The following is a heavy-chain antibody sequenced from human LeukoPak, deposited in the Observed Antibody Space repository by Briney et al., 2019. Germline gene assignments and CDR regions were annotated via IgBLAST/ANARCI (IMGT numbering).Heavy chain of an antibody. CDR2: LSGSCYNT. CDR3: AKDPYDSRYFDY. V-gene: IGHV3-23*01. CDR1: GFTFSSHA. Sequence: GGSLRLSCAASGFTFSSHALSWLRQAPGKGLEWVSSLSGSCYNTYYADSVKRRFTIPRQNSKNTVSLKIDSLRPEDASVFYFAKDPYDSRYFDYWGQGTLVTVST. D-gene: IGHD3-3*01. J-gene: IGHJ4*02.